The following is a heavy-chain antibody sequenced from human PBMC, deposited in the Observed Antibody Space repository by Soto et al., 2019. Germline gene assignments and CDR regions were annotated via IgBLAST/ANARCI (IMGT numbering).Heavy chain of an antibody. CDR3: ARERSRIDY. CDR1: GFTFSSYA. CDR2: ISGSGGSK. J-gene: IGHJ4*02. V-gene: IGHV3-23*01. D-gene: IGHD1-26*01. Sequence: PGGSLRLSCAASGFTFSSYAMSWVRQAPGKGLEWVSDISGSGGSKYYADSVKGRFTISRDNAENSLYLQMNSLRAEDTAIYYCARERSRIDYWGQGTLVTVSS.